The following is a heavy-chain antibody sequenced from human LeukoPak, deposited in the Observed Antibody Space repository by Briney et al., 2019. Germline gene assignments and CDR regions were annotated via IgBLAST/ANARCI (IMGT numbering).Heavy chain of an antibody. CDR3: ARHGDYYYYMDV. D-gene: IGHD3-3*01. J-gene: IGHJ6*03. CDR2: INHSGST. Sequence: SETLSLTCAVYGGSFSGYYWSWIRQPPGKGLEWIGDINHSGSTNYNPSLKSRVTISVDTSKNQFSLKLRSVTAADTAVYYCARHGDYYYYMDVWGKGTTVTISS. CDR1: GGSFSGYY. V-gene: IGHV4-34*01.